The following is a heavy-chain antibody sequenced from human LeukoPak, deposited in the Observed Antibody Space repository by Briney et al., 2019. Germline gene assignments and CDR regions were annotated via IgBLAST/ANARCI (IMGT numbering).Heavy chain of an antibody. CDR2: INPRSGGT. Sequence: ASVKVSCKASGYTFTANYMHWVRQAPGQGLEWMGWINPRSGGTNYGEKFRGRVTMTRDTSITTAYMELSSLRFDDTAVYYCARGSGTSWFDYWGQGTLVTVSS. CDR3: ARGSGTSWFDY. D-gene: IGHD2-2*01. J-gene: IGHJ4*02. V-gene: IGHV1-2*02. CDR1: GYTFTANY.